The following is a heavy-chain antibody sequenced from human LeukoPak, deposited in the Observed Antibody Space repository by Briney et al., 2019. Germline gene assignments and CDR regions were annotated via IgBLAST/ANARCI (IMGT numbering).Heavy chain of an antibody. CDR1: GFTFSTYS. Sequence: PGGSLRLSCAASGFTFSTYSMNWVRQAPGKGLEWVSYIRSSSTAILYGDSVKGRFTISRDNAKNTLYLQMNSLRAEDTAVYYCARDRIPFHPNYYYGMDVWGQGTTVTVSS. D-gene: IGHD2-21*01. CDR2: IRSSSTAI. V-gene: IGHV3-48*04. CDR3: ARDRIPFHPNYYYGMDV. J-gene: IGHJ6*02.